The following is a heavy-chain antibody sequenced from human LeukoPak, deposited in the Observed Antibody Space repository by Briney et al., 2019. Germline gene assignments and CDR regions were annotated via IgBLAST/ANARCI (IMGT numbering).Heavy chain of an antibody. Sequence: PGGSLRLSCAASGFTFSSYAMNWVRRAPGKGLEWVSTISTSGGSTHYADSVKGRFTISRDNSKNTLYLQMNSLRAEDTAVYYCAKDYDFWSGYSYAADYWGQGTLVTVSS. J-gene: IGHJ4*02. CDR1: GFTFSSYA. CDR2: ISTSGGST. V-gene: IGHV3-23*01. D-gene: IGHD3-3*01. CDR3: AKDYDFWSGYSYAADY.